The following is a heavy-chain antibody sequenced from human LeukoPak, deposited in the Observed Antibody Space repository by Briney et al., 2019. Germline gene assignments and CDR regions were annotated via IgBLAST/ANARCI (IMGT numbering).Heavy chain of an antibody. V-gene: IGHV3-23*01. CDR1: GFTFSNYD. J-gene: IGHJ1*01. CDR2: ISGSGGTT. CDR3: AKGSGRPNWTDA. D-gene: IGHD3-10*01. Sequence: GGSLRLSCADSGFTFSNYDMSWVRQAPGKGLEWVSAISGSGGTTYYADSVKGRFTISRDNSKNTLYLQMNSLRAEDTAVYYCAKGSGRPNWTDAGGQGTLATVPS.